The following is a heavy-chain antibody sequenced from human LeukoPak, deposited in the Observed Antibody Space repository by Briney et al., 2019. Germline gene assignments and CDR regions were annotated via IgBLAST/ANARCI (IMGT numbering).Heavy chain of an antibody. D-gene: IGHD1-14*01. Sequence: QAGGSLRLSCVGSGFTFRSHAMSWVRQAPEKGLEFVSGIYENGGTTYYADSVKGRFSISRDNSKNTLYLQMDSLRGEDTAVYYCAKVSGGGLYYDGMDVWGQGTTVTVSS. J-gene: IGHJ6*02. CDR1: GFTFRSHA. V-gene: IGHV3-23*01. CDR2: IYENGGTT. CDR3: AKVSGGGLYYDGMDV.